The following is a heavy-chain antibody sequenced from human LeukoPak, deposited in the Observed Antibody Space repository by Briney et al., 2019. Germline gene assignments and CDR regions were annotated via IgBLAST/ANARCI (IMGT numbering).Heavy chain of an antibody. CDR1: GGSISNLDYY. D-gene: IGHD2-2*01. Sequence: PSQTLSLTCTVSGGSISNLDYYWTWIRQPAGKRLEWIGRIYTSGGTNYNPSLKSRVTMSVDKSKNQISLNLASLTAADAALYYCAGRGSSSGTFDVWGPGTFVTVSS. CDR3: AGRGSSSGTFDV. CDR2: IYTSGGT. J-gene: IGHJ3*01. V-gene: IGHV4-61*02.